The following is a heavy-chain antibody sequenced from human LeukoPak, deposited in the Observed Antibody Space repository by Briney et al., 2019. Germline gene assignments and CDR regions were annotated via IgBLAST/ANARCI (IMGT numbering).Heavy chain of an antibody. CDR2: ISYSGST. CDR3: AWGPNRDYFDY. J-gene: IGHJ4*02. CDR1: RGPMTTDY. V-gene: IGHV4-59*01. D-gene: IGHD3-16*01. Sequence: PSETLSLTCTVSRGPMTTDYGNWLRQPPGRGLEWGGHISYSGSTSYTPSLKSRVTISVDTSKNQFSLKLSSATAADTAVYYCAWGPNRDYFDYWGQGTLVTVSS.